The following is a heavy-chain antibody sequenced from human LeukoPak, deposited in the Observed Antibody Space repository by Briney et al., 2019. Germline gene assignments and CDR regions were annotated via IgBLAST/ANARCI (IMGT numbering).Heavy chain of an antibody. D-gene: IGHD2-15*01. CDR1: GFSISTYW. J-gene: IGHJ4*02. CDR3: ARGYCSGGVCYSIYFDY. CDR2: IKQDGGKK. V-gene: IGHV3-7*01. Sequence: GGSLRLSCAASGFSISTYWMSWVRQAPGKGLEWVANIKQDGGKKYYVDSVKGRFTMSRDNAKNSLYLQMSSLRAEDTAVYYCARGYCSGGVCYSIYFDYWGQGTMVTVSS.